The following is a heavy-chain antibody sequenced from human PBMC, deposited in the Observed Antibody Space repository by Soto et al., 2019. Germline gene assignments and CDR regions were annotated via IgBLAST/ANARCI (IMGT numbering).Heavy chain of an antibody. D-gene: IGHD6-13*01. J-gene: IGHJ5*02. V-gene: IGHV1-18*01. CDR2: ISAYNGNT. CDR1: GYTFTSYG. CDR3: ARDFPQGIAAAVNWFDP. Sequence: EASVKVSCKASGYTFTSYGISWVRQAPGQGLEWMGWISAYNGNTNYAQKLQGRVTMTTDTSTSTAYMELRSLRSDDTAVYYCARDFPQGIAAAVNWFDPWGQGTLVTVSS.